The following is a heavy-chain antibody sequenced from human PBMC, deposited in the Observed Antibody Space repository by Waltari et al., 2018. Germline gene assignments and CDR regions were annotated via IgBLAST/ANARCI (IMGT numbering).Heavy chain of an antibody. CDR3: ARDSGVKDTTNWWFDP. D-gene: IGHD1-1*01. J-gene: IGHJ5*02. V-gene: IGHV3-7*03. CDR2: IKGDGSKK. Sequence: EVQLVESGGGLVQPGGSLRLSCEASGFSISKYWMSWVRQTAGKGLEWLADIKGDGSKKYYVDSVKGRFTISRDNTKNSVHLQMDSLRAEDTAVYYCARDSGVKDTTNWWFDPWGRGTLVTVSS. CDR1: GFSISKYW.